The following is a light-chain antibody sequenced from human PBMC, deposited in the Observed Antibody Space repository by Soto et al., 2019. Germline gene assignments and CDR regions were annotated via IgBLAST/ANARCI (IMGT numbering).Light chain of an antibody. J-gene: IGKJ5*01. Sequence: EVVMRQSPATLSVSPGEGATLSCRASQGIGDTLAWYQHKPGQTPRLLIHDASSRATGIPDRFSGSGSGTDFTLTISRLEPEDFAVYYCQQYNSWPITFGQGTRLEIK. V-gene: IGKV3D-15*01. CDR3: QQYNSWPIT. CDR1: QGIGDT. CDR2: DAS.